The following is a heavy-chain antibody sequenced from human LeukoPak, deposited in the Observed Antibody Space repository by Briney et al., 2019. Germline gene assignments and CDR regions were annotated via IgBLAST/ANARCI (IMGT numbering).Heavy chain of an antibody. J-gene: IGHJ5*02. CDR3: ARQGDYDFWSGYPNWFDP. CDR1: GYSISSGYY. D-gene: IGHD3-3*01. CDR2: IYHSGST. Sequence: SETLSLTCAVSGYSISSGYYWGWIRQPPGKGLEWNGSIYHSGSTYYNPSLKSRVTISVDTSKNQFSLKLSSVTAADTAVYYCARQGDYDFWSGYPNWFDPWAREPWSPSPQ. V-gene: IGHV4-38-2*01.